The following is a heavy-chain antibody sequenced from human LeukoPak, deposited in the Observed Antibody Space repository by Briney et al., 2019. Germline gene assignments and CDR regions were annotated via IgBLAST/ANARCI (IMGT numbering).Heavy chain of an antibody. V-gene: IGHV3-53*01. CDR2: IYSGGST. D-gene: IGHD6-19*01. CDR1: GFTVSSNY. CDR3: ARDTAVAGRDYYYGMDV. Sequence: GGSLRLSCAASGFTVSSNYMSRVRQAPGKGLEWVSVIYSGGSTYYADSVKGRFTISRDNSKNTLYLQMNSLRAEDTAVYYCARDTAVAGRDYYYGMDVWGQGTTVTVSS. J-gene: IGHJ6*02.